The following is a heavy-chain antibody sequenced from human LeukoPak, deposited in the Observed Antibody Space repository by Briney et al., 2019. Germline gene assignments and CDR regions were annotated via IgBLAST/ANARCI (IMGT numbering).Heavy chain of an antibody. CDR3: ARDLAAAGIDAFDI. CDR2: IYYSGST. CDR1: GGSISSGDYY. D-gene: IGHD6-13*01. V-gene: IGHV4-30-4*01. Sequence: PSETLSLTCTVSGGSISSGDYYWSWIRQPPGKGLEWIGYIYYSGSTYYNPSLKSRATISVDTSKNQFSLKLSSVTAADTAVYYCARDLAAAGIDAFDIWGQGTMVTVSS. J-gene: IGHJ3*02.